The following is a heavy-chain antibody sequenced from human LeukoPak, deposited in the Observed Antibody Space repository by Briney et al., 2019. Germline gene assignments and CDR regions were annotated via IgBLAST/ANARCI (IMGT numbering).Heavy chain of an antibody. J-gene: IGHJ2*01. D-gene: IGHD5-12*01. CDR3: ARGGRGPVDYFDL. CDR1: GFTFSSYT. CDR2: ISYDGSNK. Sequence: PGGSLSLTCAASGFTFSSYTMHWVCKPPGTGQELEAVISYDGSNKYYADSVKGRFTISRDNSKNMLYLQMSSLRAEDTAVYYCARGGRGPVDYFDLWGRGTLVTVSS. V-gene: IGHV3-30*04.